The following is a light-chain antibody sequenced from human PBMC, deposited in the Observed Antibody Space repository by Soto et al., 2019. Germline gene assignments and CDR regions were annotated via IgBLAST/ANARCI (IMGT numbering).Light chain of an antibody. CDR3: QQRSNWPST. CDR1: QSVSSY. CDR2: DAS. V-gene: IGKV3-11*01. J-gene: IGKJ4*01. Sequence: EIVLTQSPATLSLSPGERATLSCRASQSVSSYLAWYQQKPGQTCRLLIYDASNRATGIPARFSGSGSGTXXALXXXSLEPEXFXXYXCQQRSNWPSTCGGGTKVEIK.